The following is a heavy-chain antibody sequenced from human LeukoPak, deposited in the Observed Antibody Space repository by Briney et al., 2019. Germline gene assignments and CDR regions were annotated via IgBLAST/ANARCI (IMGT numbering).Heavy chain of an antibody. V-gene: IGHV1-24*01. J-gene: IGHJ5*02. Sequence: ASVKVSCKVSGYTLTELSMHWVRQAPGKGLEWMGGFDPEDGETIYAQKFQGRVTMTEDTSTDTAYMELSNLRSEDTAVYYCATDWKNMVRGQGGWFDPWGQGTLVTVSS. CDR3: ATDWKNMVRGQGGWFDP. CDR2: FDPEDGET. CDR1: GYTLTELS. D-gene: IGHD3-10*01.